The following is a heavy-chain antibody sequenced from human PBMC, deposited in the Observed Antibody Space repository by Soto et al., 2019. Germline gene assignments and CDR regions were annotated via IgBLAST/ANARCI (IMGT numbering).Heavy chain of an antibody. CDR1: AFNHRDKT. CDR3: SKGLVPAAKTSLNDY. J-gene: IGHJ4*02. Sequence: PXGSLLHPFAASAFNHRDKTMTWTRQTTGQGLEWASTITDNGGSTYYADSAKGRFTISCDNCMKKLYLQINILIAEDTVVDHFSKGLVPAAKTSLNDYGGQGTLVAVSS. V-gene: IGHV3-23*01. D-gene: IGHD2-2*01. CDR2: ITDNGGST.